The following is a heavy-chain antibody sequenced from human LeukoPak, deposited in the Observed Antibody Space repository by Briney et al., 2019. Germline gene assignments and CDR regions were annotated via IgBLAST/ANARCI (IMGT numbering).Heavy chain of an antibody. CDR3: AKMQGYCSGGSCYSWYFHY. V-gene: IGHV3-23*01. CDR2: VSNSAGGGFT. Sequence: GESLRLSCAASGFTFSSYAMSWVRQAPGKGLEWVSVVSNSAGGGFTYYTDSVKGRFTISRDNAKNTLYLQMNSLRAEDTAVYYCAKMQGYCSGGSCYSWYFHYWGQGTLVTVSS. D-gene: IGHD2-15*01. J-gene: IGHJ4*02. CDR1: GFTFSSYA.